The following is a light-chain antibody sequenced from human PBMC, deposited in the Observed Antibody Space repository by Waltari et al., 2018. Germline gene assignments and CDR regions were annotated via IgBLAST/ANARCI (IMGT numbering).Light chain of an antibody. CDR1: GRDIGTYNY. Sequence: QSALTQPASVSGSPGQSITISCIGTGRDIGTYNYVSWYQQYPGKAPTLLIYEVTKRPAGVSHRFSGSKSGNTASLTISGLQAEDEAHYYCSSYRSSNNVVFGGGTKVTVL. J-gene: IGLJ2*01. V-gene: IGLV2-14*01. CDR2: EVT. CDR3: SSYRSSNNVV.